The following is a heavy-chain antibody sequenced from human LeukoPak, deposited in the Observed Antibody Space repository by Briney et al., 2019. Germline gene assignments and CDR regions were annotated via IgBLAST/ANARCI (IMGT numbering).Heavy chain of an antibody. CDR3: AREPPEYSNYGLGIAAAAHRGWFDP. CDR2: INHSGST. D-gene: IGHD6-13*01. CDR1: GGSFSGYY. J-gene: IGHJ5*02. Sequence: SETLSLTCAVHGGSFSGYYWSWIRQPPGKGLEWIGEINHSGSTNYNPSLKSRVTISVDTSKNQFSLKLSSVTAADTAVYYCAREPPEYSNYGLGIAAAAHRGWFDPWGQGTLVTVSS. V-gene: IGHV4-34*01.